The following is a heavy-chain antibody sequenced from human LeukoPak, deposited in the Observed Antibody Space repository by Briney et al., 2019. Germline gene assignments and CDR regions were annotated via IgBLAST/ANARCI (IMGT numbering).Heavy chain of an antibody. CDR2: IIPIFGTA. D-gene: IGHD2-2*02. V-gene: IGHV1-69*05. Sequence: ASVRVSCTASGGTFTSYAISWVRQAPGQGLEWMGGIIPIFGTANYAQKFQGRVTITTDESTSTAYMELSSLRSEDTAVYYCARDYGGCSSTSCYTGWFDPWGQGTLVTVSS. CDR3: ARDYGGCSSTSCYTGWFDP. J-gene: IGHJ5*02. CDR1: GGTFTSYA.